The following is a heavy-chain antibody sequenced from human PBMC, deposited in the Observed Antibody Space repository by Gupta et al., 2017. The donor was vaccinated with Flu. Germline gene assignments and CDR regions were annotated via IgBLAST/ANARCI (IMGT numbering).Heavy chain of an antibody. V-gene: IGHV4-39*01. J-gene: IGHJ3*02. D-gene: IGHD3-3*01. Sequence: QLQLQESGPGLVKPSETLSLTCTVSGGSISSSSYYWGWIRQPPGKGLEWIGSIYYSGSTYYNPSLKSRVTISVDTSKNQFSLKLSSVTAADTAVYYCARHGYDFWTGPPRLRHAFDIWGQGTMVTVSS. CDR3: ARHGYDFWTGPPRLRHAFDI. CDR2: IYYSGST. CDR1: GGSISSSSYY.